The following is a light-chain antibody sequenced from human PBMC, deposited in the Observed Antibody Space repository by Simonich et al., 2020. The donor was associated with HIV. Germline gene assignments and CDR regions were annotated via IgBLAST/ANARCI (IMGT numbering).Light chain of an antibody. J-gene: IGKJ1*01. CDR3: QQSYNTPTWT. CDR2: AAS. CDR1: QRIRNY. Sequence: DIQMTQSPSSLSASVGDRVNITCRASQRIRNYLNWYQQKPGKAPNLLIFAASTLQSGVPSSVSGSGSGTDFTLTISSLQPEDFATYYCQQSYNTPTWTFGQGTKVEIK. V-gene: IGKV1-39*01.